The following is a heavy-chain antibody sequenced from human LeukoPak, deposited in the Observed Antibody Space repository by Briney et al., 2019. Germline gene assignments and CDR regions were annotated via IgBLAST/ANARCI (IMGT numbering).Heavy chain of an antibody. CDR2: IDHTGKS. V-gene: IGHV4-34*01. D-gene: IGHD1-26*01. CDR3: AGASHQGETYFNAFDI. J-gene: IGHJ3*02. Sequence: PSETLSLTCAVYVGTFSGHYWSWIRQAPGKGLEGIGEIDHTGKSNYKSALKSRVTMAVDTSKNQFSLSLESVTAADTAIYYCAGASHQGETYFNAFDIWGRGTPVTVSS. CDR1: VGTFSGHY.